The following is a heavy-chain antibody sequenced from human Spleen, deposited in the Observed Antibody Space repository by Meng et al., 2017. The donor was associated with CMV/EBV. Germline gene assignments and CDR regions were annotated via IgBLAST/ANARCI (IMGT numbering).Heavy chain of an antibody. D-gene: IGHD3-22*01. J-gene: IGHJ6*02. V-gene: IGHV1-69*06. CDR2: IIPIFGTA. Sequence: SVKVSCKASGGTFSSYAISWVRQAPGQGLEWMGGIIPIFGTANYAQKFQGRVTITADKSTSTAYMELSSLRSEDTAVYYCARGRITMILGEYYYYGMDVWGQGTTVTVSS. CDR1: GGTFSSYA. CDR3: ARGRITMILGEYYYYGMDV.